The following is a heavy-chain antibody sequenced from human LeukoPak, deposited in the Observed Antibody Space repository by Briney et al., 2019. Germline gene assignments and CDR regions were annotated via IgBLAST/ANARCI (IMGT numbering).Heavy chain of an antibody. CDR1: GFTFSSYG. D-gene: IGHD3-3*01. J-gene: IGHJ4*02. Sequence: PGGSLRLSCAASGFTFSSYGMHWVRQAPGKGLEWVAVISYDGSNKYYADSVKGRFTISRDNSKNTLYLQMNSLRAEDTAVYYCARGGYYDFWSGYYPATDYWGQGTLVTVSS. V-gene: IGHV3-30*03. CDR3: ARGGYYDFWSGYYPATDY. CDR2: ISYDGSNK.